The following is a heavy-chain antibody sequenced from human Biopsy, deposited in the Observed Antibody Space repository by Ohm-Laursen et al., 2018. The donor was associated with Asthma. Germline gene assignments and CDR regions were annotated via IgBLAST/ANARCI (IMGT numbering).Heavy chain of an antibody. J-gene: IGHJ1*01. CDR1: GFTFGDYW. CDR3: ARTFHFWSPYHAEHYQL. D-gene: IGHD3-3*02. CDR2: IKHDGTEK. Sequence: GFLRLSCVASGFTFGDYWMSWVRQVPGKGLEWVANIKHDGTEKNHVDSLKGRFTISRDNAKNSLYLQMNSLRAEDTAVYYCARTFHFWSPYHAEHYQLRGQGTLVTVPS. V-gene: IGHV3-7*01.